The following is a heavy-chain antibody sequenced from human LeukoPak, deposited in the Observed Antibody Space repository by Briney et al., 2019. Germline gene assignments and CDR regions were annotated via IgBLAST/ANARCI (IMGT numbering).Heavy chain of an antibody. D-gene: IGHD2-2*01. CDR1: GGTFSSYA. Sequence: SVKVSCKASGGTFSSYAISWVRQAPGQGLEWMGGISPIFGTANYAQKFQGRVTITADESTRTAYMELSSLRSEDTAVYYCARARYCSSTSCYSDPYYFDYWGQGTLVTVSS. J-gene: IGHJ4*02. CDR3: ARARYCSSTSCYSDPYYFDY. V-gene: IGHV1-69*01. CDR2: ISPIFGTA.